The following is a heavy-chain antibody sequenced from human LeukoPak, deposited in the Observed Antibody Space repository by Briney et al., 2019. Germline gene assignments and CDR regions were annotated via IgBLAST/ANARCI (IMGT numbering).Heavy chain of an antibody. D-gene: IGHD2-15*01. CDR2: TTSSSSYI. J-gene: IGHJ6*03. CDR3: ARVRSGYCSGGSCYSEYYYYYMDV. V-gene: IGHV3-21*01. CDR1: GFTFSSYN. Sequence: GGSLRLSCAASGFTFSSYNMNWVRQAPGKGLEWVSSTTSSSSYIYYADSVKGRFTISRDNSKNTLYLQMNSLRAEDTAVYYCARVRSGYCSGGSCYSEYYYYYMDVWGKGTTVTVSS.